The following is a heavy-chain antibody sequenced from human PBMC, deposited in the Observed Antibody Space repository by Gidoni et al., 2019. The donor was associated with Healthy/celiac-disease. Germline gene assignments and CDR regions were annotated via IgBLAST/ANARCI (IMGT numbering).Heavy chain of an antibody. Sequence: LRLSCAASGFTFSSYGMHWVRQAPGKGLEWVAVIWYDGSNKYYEDSVKGRFTISRDNSKNTLYLQMNSLRAEDTAVYYCARGGGIYDSSGYYVYWGQGTLVTVSS. CDR1: GFTFSSYG. V-gene: IGHV3-33*01. CDR3: ARGGGIYDSSGYYVY. J-gene: IGHJ4*02. D-gene: IGHD3-22*01. CDR2: IWYDGSNK.